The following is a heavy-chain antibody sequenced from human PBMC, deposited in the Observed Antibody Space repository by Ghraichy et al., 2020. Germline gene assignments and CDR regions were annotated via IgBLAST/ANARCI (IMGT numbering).Heavy chain of an antibody. V-gene: IGHV4-59*01. CDR3: AKGGGYCSGGSCYWFDP. Sequence: TLSLTCTVSGGSISGYYWSWIRQPPEKGLEWIGFIYYSGSTNYNPSLKSRVTISGDSSKNQFSLKLSSVTAADTAVYYCAKGGGYCSGGSCYWFDPWGQGTLVTVSS. D-gene: IGHD2-15*01. J-gene: IGHJ5*02. CDR2: IYYSGST. CDR1: GGSISGYY.